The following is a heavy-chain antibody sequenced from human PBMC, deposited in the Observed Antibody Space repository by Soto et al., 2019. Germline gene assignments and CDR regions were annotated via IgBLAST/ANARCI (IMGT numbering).Heavy chain of an antibody. CDR3: ARDLMATSPHLDF. J-gene: IGHJ4*02. V-gene: IGHV3-30-3*01. Sequence: QVQVVESGGGVVQPGKSLRLSCAASGFTFSHYAFHWVRQAPGKGLEWVAFISYDGNSKYYADSVKGRFTISRDNSKNTLHLQMNSLRGEDAAVYYCARDLMATSPHLDFWGQGTLVAVSS. CDR2: ISYDGNSK. CDR1: GFTFSHYA.